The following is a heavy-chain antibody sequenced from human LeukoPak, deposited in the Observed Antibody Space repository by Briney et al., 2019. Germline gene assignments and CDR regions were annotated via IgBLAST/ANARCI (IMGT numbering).Heavy chain of an antibody. CDR3: ARGPPPDFDY. J-gene: IGHJ4*02. Sequence: SETLSLTCAVYGGSFSGYYWSWIRQPAGKGLEWIGRIHPSGSTNYNPSLKSRVTLSVDTSKNQLSLKLSSVTAADTAVYYCARGPPPDFDYWGRGTLVTVSS. CDR2: IHPSGST. CDR1: GGSFSGYY. V-gene: IGHV4-59*10.